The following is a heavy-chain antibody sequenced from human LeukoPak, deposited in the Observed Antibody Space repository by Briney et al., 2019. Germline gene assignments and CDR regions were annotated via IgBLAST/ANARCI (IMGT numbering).Heavy chain of an antibody. V-gene: IGHV3-48*01. CDR3: ARLAARFTGRRIGSRKPYGMDV. Sequence: QSGGSLRLSCAASGFTFSSYSMNWVRQAPGKGLEWVSYISSSSSTIYYADSVKGRFTISRDNAKNSLYLQMNSLRAEDTAVYYCARLAARFTGRRIGSRKPYGMDVWGQGTTVTVSS. CDR1: GFTFSSYS. J-gene: IGHJ6*02. D-gene: IGHD6-6*01. CDR2: ISSSSSTI.